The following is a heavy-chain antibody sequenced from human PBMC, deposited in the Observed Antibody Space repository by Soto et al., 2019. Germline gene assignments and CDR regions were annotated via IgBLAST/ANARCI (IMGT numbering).Heavy chain of an antibody. CDR2: ISGSGGST. D-gene: IGHD6-13*01. V-gene: IGHV3-23*01. CDR3: AKDAPVGIAGTGNWFDP. J-gene: IGHJ5*02. Sequence: GGSLRLSCAASGFTFSSYAMSWVRQAPGKGLEWVSAISGSGGSTYYADSVKGRFTISRDNSKNTLYLQMNSLRAEDTAVYYCAKDAPVGIAGTGNWFDPWGQGTLVTVSS. CDR1: GFTFSSYA.